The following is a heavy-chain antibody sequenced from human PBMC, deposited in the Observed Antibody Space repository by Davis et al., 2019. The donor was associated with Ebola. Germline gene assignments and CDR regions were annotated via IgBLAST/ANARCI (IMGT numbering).Heavy chain of an antibody. CDR2: INAGNGDT. Sequence: ASVKVSCKASGYIFTSYAIHWVRQAPGQRLEWMGWINAGNGDTKYSQKFRGRVTITRDTSASTSYMELSSLRSEDTAVYYCARGGSNYPWYYGMDVWGQGTTVTVSS. V-gene: IGHV1-3*01. CDR3: ARGGSNYPWYYGMDV. CDR1: GYIFTSYA. D-gene: IGHD4-11*01. J-gene: IGHJ6*02.